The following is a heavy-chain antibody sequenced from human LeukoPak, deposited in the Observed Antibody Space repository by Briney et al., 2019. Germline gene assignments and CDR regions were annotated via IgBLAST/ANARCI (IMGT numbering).Heavy chain of an antibody. CDR1: GGSISSSSYY. CDR3: ARHFYSSDPNNWFDP. Sequence: SETLSLTCTVSGGSISSSSYYWGWIRQPPGKWLEWIGSIYYSGSTYYNPSLKSRVTISVDTSKNQFSLKLSSVTAADTAVYYCARHFYSSDPNNWFDPWGQGTLVTVSS. V-gene: IGHV4-39*01. CDR2: IYYSGST. J-gene: IGHJ5*02. D-gene: IGHD5-18*01.